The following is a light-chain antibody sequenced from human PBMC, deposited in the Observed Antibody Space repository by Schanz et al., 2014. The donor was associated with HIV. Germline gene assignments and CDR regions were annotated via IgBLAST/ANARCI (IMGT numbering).Light chain of an antibody. CDR3: AAWDDTLNGYV. J-gene: IGLJ1*01. CDR2: GTD. V-gene: IGLV1-44*01. Sequence: QSVLTQPPSASGTPGQRVTISCSGSDSNTGSNPENWYQPLPGAAPKLLIYGTDQRPSGVPDRVSGSRSGTSASLAISGLQSGDEADYYCAAWDDTLNGYVFGSGTKLTVL. CDR1: DSNTGSNP.